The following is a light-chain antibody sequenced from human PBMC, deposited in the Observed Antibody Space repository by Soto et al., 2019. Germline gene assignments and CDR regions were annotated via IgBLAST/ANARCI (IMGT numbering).Light chain of an antibody. CDR2: DAS. J-gene: IGKJ4*01. Sequence: EIVLTQSPATLSLSPGERATLSCRASQTISSHLAWYQQKPGQAPRLLIYDASNRATGIPARFSGSGSGTDFTLIISSLEPEDSAVYYCQQRSNWPLTFGGGTKVEIK. V-gene: IGKV3-11*01. CDR1: QTISSH. CDR3: QQRSNWPLT.